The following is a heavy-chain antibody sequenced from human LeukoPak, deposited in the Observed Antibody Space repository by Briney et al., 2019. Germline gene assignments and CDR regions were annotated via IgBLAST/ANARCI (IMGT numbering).Heavy chain of an antibody. CDR1: GFTFSDAW. CDR3: TTRGGSFSIFDY. Sequence: KSGGSLRLSCAASGFTFSDAWMSWVRQAPRKGLEWVGRIKSKTDGGTTDYAAPVKGRFTISRDDSKNTLYLQMNSLKTEDTAVYYCTTRGGSFSIFDYWGQGTLVTVSS. CDR2: IKSKTDGGTT. D-gene: IGHD1-26*01. V-gene: IGHV3-15*01. J-gene: IGHJ4*02.